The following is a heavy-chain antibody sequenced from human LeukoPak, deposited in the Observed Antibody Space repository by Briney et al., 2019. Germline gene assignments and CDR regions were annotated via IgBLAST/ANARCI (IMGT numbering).Heavy chain of an antibody. J-gene: IGHJ3*02. CDR1: GGTFSSYA. D-gene: IGHD4-23*01. CDR2: IIPIFGTA. Sequence: GASVKVSCKASGGTFSSYAISWVRQAPGQGLEWMGGIIPIFGTANYAQKFQGRVTITADESTSTAYMELSSLRSEDTAVYYCAREATVEDAFDIWGQGTMVTVSS. CDR3: AREATVEDAFDI. V-gene: IGHV1-69*13.